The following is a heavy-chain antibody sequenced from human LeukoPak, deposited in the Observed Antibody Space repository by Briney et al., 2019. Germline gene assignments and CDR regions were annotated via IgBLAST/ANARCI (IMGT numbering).Heavy chain of an antibody. V-gene: IGHV1-58*01. Sequence: GASVKVSCKASGFTFTSSAVQWVRQARGQRLEWIGWIVVGSGNTNYAQKFQERVTITRDMSTSTAYMELSSLRSEDTAVYYCAADLERSGPRFGSWGQGTLVTVSS. CDR2: IVVGSGNT. CDR1: GFTFTSSA. CDR3: AADLERSGPRFGS. D-gene: IGHD2-15*01. J-gene: IGHJ5*01.